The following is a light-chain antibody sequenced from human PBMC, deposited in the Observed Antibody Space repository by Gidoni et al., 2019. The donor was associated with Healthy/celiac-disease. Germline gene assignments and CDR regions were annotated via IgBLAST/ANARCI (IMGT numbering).Light chain of an antibody. Sequence: EIELTQYPATLSLSPGERATLSCRASQSVSSYLAWYQQKPGQAPRLLIYDASNRATGIPARFSGSGSGTDFTLTISSLEPEDFAVYYCQQRSNWPPYTFGQGTKLEIK. CDR1: QSVSSY. CDR3: QQRSNWPPYT. CDR2: DAS. J-gene: IGKJ2*01. V-gene: IGKV3-11*01.